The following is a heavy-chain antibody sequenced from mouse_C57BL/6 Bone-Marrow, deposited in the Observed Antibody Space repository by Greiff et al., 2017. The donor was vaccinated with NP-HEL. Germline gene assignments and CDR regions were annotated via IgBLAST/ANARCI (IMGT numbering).Heavy chain of an antibody. CDR3: ARPYFAY. J-gene: IGHJ3*01. CDR1: GFTFSSYG. V-gene: IGHV5-6*01. CDR2: ISSGGSYT. Sequence: EVQGVESGGDLVKPGGSLKLSCAASGFTFSSYGMSWVRQTPDKRLEWVATISSGGSYTYYPDSVKGRFTISRDNAKNTLYLQMSSLKSEDTAMYYCARPYFAYWGQGTLVTVSA.